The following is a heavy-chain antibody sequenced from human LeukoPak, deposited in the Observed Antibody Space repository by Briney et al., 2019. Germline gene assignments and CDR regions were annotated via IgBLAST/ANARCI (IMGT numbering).Heavy chain of an antibody. J-gene: IGHJ4*02. CDR2: ISGSGGST. CDR1: GFTFSSYA. D-gene: IGHD6-13*01. Sequence: GGSLRLSCAASGFTFSSYAMSWVRQAPGKGLEWVSAISGSGGSTYYADSVKGRFTISRDNSKNTLYLQMNSLRAEDTAVYYCAKVSSFPDSGSGFDYWGQGTLVTVSS. CDR3: AKVSSFPDSGSGFDY. V-gene: IGHV3-23*01.